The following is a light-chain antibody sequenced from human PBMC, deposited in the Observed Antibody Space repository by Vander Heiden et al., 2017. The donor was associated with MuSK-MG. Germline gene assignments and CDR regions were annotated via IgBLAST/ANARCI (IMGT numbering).Light chain of an antibody. CDR3: QQDNNCPPP. Sequence: EIVMTQSPGTLSVSPGERATLSCRASQSISTNLAWYQQKPGQAPRLLIYAASTRATGIPARFSGSGSGTEFTLTISSLQSEDFAVYYCQQDNNCPPPFGGGTKVEIK. CDR1: QSISTN. J-gene: IGKJ4*01. V-gene: IGKV3-15*01. CDR2: AAS.